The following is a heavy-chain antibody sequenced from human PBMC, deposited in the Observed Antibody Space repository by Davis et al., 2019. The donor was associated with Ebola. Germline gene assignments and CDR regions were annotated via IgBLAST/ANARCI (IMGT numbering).Heavy chain of an antibody. V-gene: IGHV1-3*01. D-gene: IGHD6-19*01. CDR2: VHGGNGNT. J-gene: IGHJ4*02. CDR3: ARASFGYNSGWYADY. CDR1: GFILTTYA. Sequence: ASVKVSCKASGFILTTYAIHWVRQAPGQRLEWIGWVHGGNGNTKYSQRFQGRVTITTDTSASTVYLDLTSLRSDDTAVFYCARASFGYNSGWYADYWGPGSLVTVSS.